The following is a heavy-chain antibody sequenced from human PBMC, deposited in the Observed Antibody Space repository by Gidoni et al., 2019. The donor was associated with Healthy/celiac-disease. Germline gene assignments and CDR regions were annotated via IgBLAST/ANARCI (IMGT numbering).Heavy chain of an antibody. CDR1: GFTFSSYA. J-gene: IGHJ6*02. CDR2: FSGSGGST. CDR3: AKKGTNYYYGMDV. Sequence: EVQLLESGGGVVQPGGSLRLSGAASGFTFSSYAMSWVRQAPGKGLEWVSAFSGSGGSTYYSDSVKGRFTISRDNSKNTLYLQMNSLRAEDTAVYYCAKKGTNYYYGMDVWGQGTTVTVSS. V-gene: IGHV3-23*01.